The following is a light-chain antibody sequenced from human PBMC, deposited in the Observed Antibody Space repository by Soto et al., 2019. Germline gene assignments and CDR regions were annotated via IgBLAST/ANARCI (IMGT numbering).Light chain of an antibody. Sequence: DIQLTQSPSSLSASVGDRVTITCRASQSISNSLNWYQQKPGKAPNLLIYGTSDLQSGVPSRFRGSGSGTEFTLTISRLQRDYFATYYSQQSHSAAWTFGQGTKVEIK. V-gene: IGKV1-39*01. CDR1: QSISNS. CDR2: GTS. CDR3: QQSHSAAWT. J-gene: IGKJ1*01.